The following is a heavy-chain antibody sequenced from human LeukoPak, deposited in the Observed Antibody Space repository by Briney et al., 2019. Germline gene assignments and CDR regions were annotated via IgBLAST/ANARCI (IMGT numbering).Heavy chain of an antibody. Sequence: GGSLRLSCAAFGFTFDDFAMSWVRQAPGKGLEWVSVISRNSGTIRYVDSVKSRFTISRDNARDSLYLEMNSLRIEDTALYYCAKGDPFDNWGQGTLVTVSS. CDR3: AKGDPFDN. V-gene: IGHV3-9*01. CDR1: GFTFDDFA. J-gene: IGHJ4*02. CDR2: ISRNSGTI.